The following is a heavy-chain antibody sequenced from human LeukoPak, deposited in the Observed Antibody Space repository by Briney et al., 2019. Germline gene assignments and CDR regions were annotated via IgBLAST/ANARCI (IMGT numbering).Heavy chain of an antibody. V-gene: IGHV4-31*03. D-gene: IGHD2-21*01. Sequence: SQTLSLTCTVSGGSISSGGYYWSWLRQHPGKGLEWIGYIYYSGSTNYNSSLKSRVTISVDTSKNQFSLKLSSVTAADTAVYYCAGHVCFAVDAFDIWGQGTMVTVSS. CDR3: AGHVCFAVDAFDI. CDR2: IYYSGST. J-gene: IGHJ3*02. CDR1: GGSISSGGYY.